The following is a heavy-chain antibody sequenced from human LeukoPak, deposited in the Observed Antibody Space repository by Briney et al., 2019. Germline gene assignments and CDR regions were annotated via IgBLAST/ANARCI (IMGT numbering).Heavy chain of an antibody. V-gene: IGHV1-8*01. CDR2: MNPNRGNT. CDR1: GYTFTNYD. J-gene: IGHJ5*02. CDR3: ARVHYYDSKGNWFDP. D-gene: IGHD3-22*01. Sequence: ASVKVSCKASGYTFTNYDINWVRQATGQGLEWMGWMNPNRGNTGYAQKFQGRVTMTRDTSISTAYMELNRLRSEDTAVYYCARVHYYDSKGNWFDPWGQGTLVTVSS.